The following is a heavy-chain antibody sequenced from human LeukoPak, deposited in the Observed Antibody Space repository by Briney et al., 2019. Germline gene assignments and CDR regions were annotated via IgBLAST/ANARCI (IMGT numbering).Heavy chain of an antibody. V-gene: IGHV4-39*06. CDR3: ARARVDTAMGWYYFDY. CDR2: IYYSGST. D-gene: IGHD5-18*01. CDR1: GGSISSSSYY. Sequence: SSETLSLTCTVCGGSISSSSYYWGWIRQPPGKGLEWIGSIYYSGSTYYNPSLKSRVTISVDTSKNQFALKLSSVTAADTAVYYCARARVDTAMGWYYFDYWGQGTLVTVSS. J-gene: IGHJ4*02.